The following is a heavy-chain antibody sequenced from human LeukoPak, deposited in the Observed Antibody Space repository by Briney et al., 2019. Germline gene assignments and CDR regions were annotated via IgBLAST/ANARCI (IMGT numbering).Heavy chain of an antibody. CDR1: GGSISSYY. CDR2: IYYSGST. Sequence: PSETLSLTCTVSGGSISSYYWSWIRQPPGKGLEWIGYIYYSGSTNYNPSLTSGVTISVDTSNNQFSLTLISVTGADAAVYYCGGESTQFDWFDPWGQGTLVTVSS. CDR3: GGESTQFDWFDP. J-gene: IGHJ5*02. D-gene: IGHD3-16*01. V-gene: IGHV4-59*01.